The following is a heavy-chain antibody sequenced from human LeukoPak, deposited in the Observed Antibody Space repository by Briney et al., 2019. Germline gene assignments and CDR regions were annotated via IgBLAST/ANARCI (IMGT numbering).Heavy chain of an antibody. J-gene: IGHJ2*01. CDR2: ISSSSSTI. V-gene: IGHV3-48*01. Sequence: GGSLRLSCAASGFTFSTYWMSWVRQAPGKGLEWVSYISSSSSTIYYADSVKGRFTISRDNAKNSLYLQMNSLRAEDTAVYYCAREGGGSDWYFDLWGRGTLVTVSS. CDR1: GFTFSTYW. CDR3: AREGGGSDWYFDL. D-gene: IGHD6-25*01.